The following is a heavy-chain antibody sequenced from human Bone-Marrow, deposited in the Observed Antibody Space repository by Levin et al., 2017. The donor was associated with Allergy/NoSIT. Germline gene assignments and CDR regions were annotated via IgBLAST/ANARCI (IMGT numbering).Heavy chain of an antibody. CDR1: GGSVSSGDYY. D-gene: IGHD6-13*01. CDR3: ATSRYSTRLDF. CDR2: IYYTGTS. Sequence: PSETLSLTCTVSGGSVSSGDYYWSWIRQPPGKGLEWIGYIYYTGTSNYNPSLKGRVTISPDTSKNQFSLKLNSVTAADTAIYYCATSRYSTRLDFWGQGTLVTVST. J-gene: IGHJ4*02. V-gene: IGHV4-61*08.